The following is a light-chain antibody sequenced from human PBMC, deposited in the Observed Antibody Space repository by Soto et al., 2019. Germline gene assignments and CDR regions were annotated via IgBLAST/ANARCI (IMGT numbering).Light chain of an antibody. J-gene: IGLJ1*01. Sequence: QSALTQPASVSGSPGQSVTISCTGTSSDIGYYNSVCWHQQHPGRAPKLMIYDVSSRASGIPDRFSASKSGNTASLTISGLQAGDEADYFCSSYTSSSTYVFGTVTKITVL. CDR3: SSYTSSSTYV. CDR1: SSDIGYYNS. V-gene: IGLV2-14*03. CDR2: DVS.